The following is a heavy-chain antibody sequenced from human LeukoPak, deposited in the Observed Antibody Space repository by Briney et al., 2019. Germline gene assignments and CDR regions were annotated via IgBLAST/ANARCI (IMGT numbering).Heavy chain of an antibody. CDR3: ATGPRNDP. D-gene: IGHD1-14*01. V-gene: IGHV1-8*01. CDR2: VHPDNGNT. J-gene: IGHJ5*02. CDR1: GYPFTKWE. Sequence: GGSVKVSCKTSGYPFTKWEINWVRQAAGQGLEWLGWVHPDNGNTYYAQRFRARVTMSRDTSTTTAYMELSGLRSNDTAVYFCATGPRNDPWGQGTLVTVSS.